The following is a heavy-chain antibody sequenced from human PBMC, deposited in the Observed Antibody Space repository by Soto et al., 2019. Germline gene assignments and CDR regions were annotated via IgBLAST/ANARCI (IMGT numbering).Heavy chain of an antibody. Sequence: ASVKVSCKASGYTFSDYYIHWVRRAPGQGLEWTGWINPNSGGTNYAQKFQGWVTMTRDTSISTAYMELSSLKSDDTAVYYCAKAKQDYFHYWGQGTLVTVSS. V-gene: IGHV1-2*04. CDR3: AKAKQDYFHY. J-gene: IGHJ4*02. CDR1: GYTFSDYY. CDR2: INPNSGGT.